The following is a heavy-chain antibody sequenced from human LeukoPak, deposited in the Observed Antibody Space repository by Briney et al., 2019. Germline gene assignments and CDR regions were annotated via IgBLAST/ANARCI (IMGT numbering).Heavy chain of an antibody. CDR2: IFYTGST. CDR3: ARVMKVRGITFFGMDV. J-gene: IGHJ6*02. Sequence: SETLSLTCTVSGGSISNYYWSWIRQPPGKGLEWIGYIFYTGSTAYNSSLESRVTISVDSSKNQVSLRLNSVTAADTAVYYCARVMKVRGITFFGMDVWGQGTTVTVSS. D-gene: IGHD3-10*01. V-gene: IGHV4-59*01. CDR1: GGSISNYY.